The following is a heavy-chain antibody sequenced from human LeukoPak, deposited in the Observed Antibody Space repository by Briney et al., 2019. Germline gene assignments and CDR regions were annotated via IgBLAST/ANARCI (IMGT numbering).Heavy chain of an antibody. CDR2: IYTSGSP. Sequence: SETLSLTCTVSSGSISSYDWSWIRQPAGKGLEWIGRIYTSGSPNYNPSLKSRVTMSVDTSKNQFSLKMTSVTAADTAVYYCAREFDSRFFFDYWGQGILVTVYS. D-gene: IGHD3-22*01. J-gene: IGHJ4*02. CDR1: SGSISSYD. CDR3: AREFDSRFFFDY. V-gene: IGHV4-4*07.